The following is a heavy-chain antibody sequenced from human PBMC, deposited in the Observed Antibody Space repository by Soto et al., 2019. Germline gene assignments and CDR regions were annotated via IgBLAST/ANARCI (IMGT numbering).Heavy chain of an antibody. V-gene: IGHV4-59*01. D-gene: IGHD1-26*01. Sequence: PSETLSLTCTVSGASISSYYWSWIRQPPGKGLEWIGYIYYTGSTNYNPSLKSRVTMSVDTSKNQFSLKLSSVTAADTAVYYCAREFFSGSYFILGAFDIWGQGTMVTVSS. CDR2: IYYTGST. CDR3: AREFFSGSYFILGAFDI. CDR1: GASISSYY. J-gene: IGHJ3*02.